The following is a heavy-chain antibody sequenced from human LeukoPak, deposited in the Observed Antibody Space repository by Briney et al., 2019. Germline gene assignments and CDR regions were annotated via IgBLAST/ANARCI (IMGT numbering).Heavy chain of an antibody. CDR1: GSTFEDYA. Sequence: TGGSLRLSCAASGSTFEDYAMHWVRHAPGKGLEWVSFISGDGGTTYYADSVKGRFTISRDNSKTSLYLQMNSLRTEDTALYYCAKDQGASGWGAFDYWGQGTLVTVSS. CDR3: AKDQGASGWGAFDY. CDR2: ISGDGGTT. J-gene: IGHJ4*02. V-gene: IGHV3-43*02. D-gene: IGHD6-19*01.